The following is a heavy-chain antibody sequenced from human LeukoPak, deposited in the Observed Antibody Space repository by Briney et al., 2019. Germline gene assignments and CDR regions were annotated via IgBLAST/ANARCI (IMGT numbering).Heavy chain of an antibody. CDR2: INPSGGTT. D-gene: IGHD3-10*01. CDR3: ARVRVRGLRTNAFDI. V-gene: IGHV1-46*01. Sequence: ASVKVSCKASGYTFTTYYMHWVRQAPEQGLEWMGIINPSGGTTGYAQKFQGRLTMTRDTSTTTVYMELSSLRSEDTAVYYCARVRVRGLRTNAFDIWGQGTMVTVSS. J-gene: IGHJ3*02. CDR1: GYTFTTYY.